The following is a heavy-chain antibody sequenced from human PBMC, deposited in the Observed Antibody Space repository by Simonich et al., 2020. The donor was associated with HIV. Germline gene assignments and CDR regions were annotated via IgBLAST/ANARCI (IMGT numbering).Heavy chain of an antibody. V-gene: IGHV1-24*01. CDR3: ATVPYSNSFNWFDP. J-gene: IGHJ5*02. D-gene: IGHD4-4*01. CDR2: FDPEVGET. Sequence: QVQLVQSGAEGKKPGASGKVSCKVSGYTPTELSMHWVRQAPGKGLEWMGGFDPEVGETIYAQKFQGRVTMTEDTSTDTAYMELSSLRSEDTAVYYCATVPYSNSFNWFDPWGQGTLVTVSS. CDR1: GYTPTELS.